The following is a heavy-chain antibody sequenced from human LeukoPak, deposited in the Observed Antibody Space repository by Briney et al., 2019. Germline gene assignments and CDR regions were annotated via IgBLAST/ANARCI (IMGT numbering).Heavy chain of an antibody. CDR2: ISSSSSYI. CDR3: ARGVGYCSGGSCYPPSGLYYGMDV. J-gene: IGHJ6*02. V-gene: IGHV3-21*01. D-gene: IGHD2-15*01. CDR1: GFTFSSYS. Sequence: MAGGSLRLSCAASGFTFSSYSMNWVRQAPGKGLEWVSSISSSSSYIYYADSVKGRFTISRDNAKNSLDLQMNSLRAEDTAVYCCARGVGYCSGGSCYPPSGLYYGMDVWGQGTTVTVSS.